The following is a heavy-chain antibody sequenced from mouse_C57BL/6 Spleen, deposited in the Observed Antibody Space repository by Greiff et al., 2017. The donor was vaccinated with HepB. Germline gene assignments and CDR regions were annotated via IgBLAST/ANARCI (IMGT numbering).Heavy chain of an antibody. D-gene: IGHD1-1*01. V-gene: IGHV1-42*01. CDR3: ARLDGSSYGYFDY. Sequence: VQLQQSGPELVKPGASVKISCKASGYSFTGYYMNWVKQSPEKSLEWIGEINPSTGGTTYNQKFKAKATLTVDKSSSTAYMQLKSLTSEDSAVYYCARLDGSSYGYFDYWGQGTTLTVSS. CDR2: INPSTGGT. CDR1: GYSFTGYY. J-gene: IGHJ2*01.